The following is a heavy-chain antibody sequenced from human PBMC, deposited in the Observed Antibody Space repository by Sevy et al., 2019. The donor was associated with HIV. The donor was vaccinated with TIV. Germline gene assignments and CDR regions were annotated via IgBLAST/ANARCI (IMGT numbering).Heavy chain of an antibody. CDR1: GFSFGTYS. CDR3: ARVPDTEISLENVLRSFEWVFRGKSFDY. V-gene: IGHV3-30*04. CDR2: IWYDGTKQ. J-gene: IGHJ4*02. Sequence: GGSLRLSCAGSGFSFGTYSMHWVRQAPGKGLEWVAVIWYDGTKQYYADSVKGRVTISRDNSKNTMYLHMNALRAEDTAVNYCARVPDTEISLENVLRSFEWVFRGKSFDYWGQGTLVTVSS. D-gene: IGHD3-3*01.